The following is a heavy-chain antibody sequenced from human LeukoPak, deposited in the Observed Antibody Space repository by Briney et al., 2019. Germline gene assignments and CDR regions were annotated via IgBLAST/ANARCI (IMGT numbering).Heavy chain of an antibody. CDR3: ARVSDYYGSGSYPNWFDP. CDR1: GYPISNAYY. Sequence: SETLSLTCAVSGYPISNAYYWVWIRQPPGKGLEWIGSLYHPDTTYYNPSLKSRVTISVDTSKNQFSLKLSSVTAADTAVYYCARVSDYYGSGSYPNWFDPWGQGTLITVSS. J-gene: IGHJ5*02. D-gene: IGHD3-10*01. CDR2: LYHPDTT. V-gene: IGHV4-38-2*01.